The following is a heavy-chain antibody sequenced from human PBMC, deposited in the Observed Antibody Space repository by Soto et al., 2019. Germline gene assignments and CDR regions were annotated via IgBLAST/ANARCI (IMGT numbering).Heavy chain of an antibody. CDR2: INPSGGST. J-gene: IGHJ4*02. CDR3: ARDRLRFLEKTYYFDY. Sequence: GVSVNVSWKASGYTFTSYYMHWVRQAPGQGLEWMGIINPSGGSTSYAQKFQGRVTMTRDTSTSTVYMELSSLRSEDTAVYYCARDRLRFLEKTYYFDYWGQGTLVTVSS. CDR1: GYTFTSYY. D-gene: IGHD3-3*01. V-gene: IGHV1-46*01.